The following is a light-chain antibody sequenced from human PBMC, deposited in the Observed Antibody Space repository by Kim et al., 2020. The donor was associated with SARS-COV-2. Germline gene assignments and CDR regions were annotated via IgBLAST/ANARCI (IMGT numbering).Light chain of an antibody. CDR3: AAWDDSLNGRV. CDR2: TNN. V-gene: IGLV1-44*01. J-gene: IGLJ2*01. CDR1: TSNIGGNT. Sequence: QSVLTQPPSASGTPGQRVIISCSGSTSNIGGNTVNWYQQLPGTAPKLIIYTNNQRPSGVPDRFSGSKSGTSASLAISGLQSEDEADFYCAAWDDSLNGRVFGGGTKLTVL.